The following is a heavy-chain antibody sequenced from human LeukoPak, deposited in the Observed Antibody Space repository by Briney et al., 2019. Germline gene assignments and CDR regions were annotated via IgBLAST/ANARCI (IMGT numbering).Heavy chain of an antibody. J-gene: IGHJ4*02. CDR2: IYHSGST. CDR3: ARAEMATIRS. Sequence: PSETLSLTCAVSGYSISSGYYWGWIRQPPGKGLEWIGSIYHSGSTYYNPSLKSRVTISVDTSKNQFSLKLSSVTAADTAVYYCARAEMATIRSWGQGTLVTVSS. D-gene: IGHD5-24*01. CDR1: GYSISSGYY. V-gene: IGHV4-38-2*01.